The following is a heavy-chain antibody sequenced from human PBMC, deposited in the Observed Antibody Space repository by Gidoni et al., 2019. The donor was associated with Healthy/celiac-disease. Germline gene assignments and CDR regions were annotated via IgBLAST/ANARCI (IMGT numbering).Heavy chain of an antibody. CDR1: GYTFTSYG. CDR2: ISAYNGNT. J-gene: IGHJ6*02. V-gene: IGHV1-18*04. D-gene: IGHD3-22*01. Sequence: QVQLVQSGAEVKKPGASVKVSCKASGYTFTSYGISWVRQAPGQGLEWMGWISAYNGNTNYAQKLQGRVTMTTDTSTSTAYMELRSLRSDDTAVYYCARDTFSYYDSSGSPAYYYYGMDVWGQGTTVTVSS. CDR3: ARDTFSYYDSSGSPAYYYYGMDV.